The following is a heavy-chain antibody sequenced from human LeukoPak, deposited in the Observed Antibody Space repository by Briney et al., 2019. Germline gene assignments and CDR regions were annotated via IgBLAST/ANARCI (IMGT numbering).Heavy chain of an antibody. CDR2: IYYSGST. J-gene: IGHJ4*02. V-gene: IGHV4-59*01. D-gene: IGHD3-22*01. CDR3: ARDAYYYDSSGSRFFDY. Sequence: SEALSLTCTVSGGSISSYYWSWIRQPPGKGLEWIGYIYYSGSTNYNPSLKSRVTISVDTSKNQFSLKLSSVTAADTAVYYCARDAYYYDSSGSRFFDYWGQGTLATVSS. CDR1: GGSISSYY.